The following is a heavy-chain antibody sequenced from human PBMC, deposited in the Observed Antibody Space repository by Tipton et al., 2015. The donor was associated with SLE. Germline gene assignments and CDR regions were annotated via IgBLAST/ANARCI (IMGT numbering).Heavy chain of an antibody. V-gene: IGHV4-39*07. CDR1: GGSMTSDSYY. J-gene: IGHJ3*02. CDR3: ARGSIAADVTSWGAFDI. CDR2: INHSGST. D-gene: IGHD6-13*01. Sequence: LRLSCTVSGGSMTSDSYYWSWIRQPPGKGLEWIGEINHSGSTNYNPSLKSRVTISVDTSKNQFSLKLSSVTAADTAVYYCARGSIAADVTSWGAFDIWGQGTMVTVSS.